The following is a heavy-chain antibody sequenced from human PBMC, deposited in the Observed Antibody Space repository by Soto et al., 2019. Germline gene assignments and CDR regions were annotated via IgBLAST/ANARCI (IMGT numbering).Heavy chain of an antibody. CDR2: IYHSGNT. J-gene: IGHJ4*02. D-gene: IGHD2-2*02. Sequence: SETLSLTCTVSGGSITTGGSYWSWIRQHPGKGLEWIGNIYHSGNTYYNPSLKSRLTISVDTSKNHFSLMVDSVTAADTAVYYCARARFQVLYGKPYFDSWGEGTLVTVSS. CDR1: GGSITTGGSY. V-gene: IGHV4-31*03. CDR3: ARARFQVLYGKPYFDS.